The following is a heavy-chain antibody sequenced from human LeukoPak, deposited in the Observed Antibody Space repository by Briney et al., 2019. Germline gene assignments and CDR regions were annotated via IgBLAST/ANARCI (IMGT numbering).Heavy chain of an antibody. J-gene: IGHJ6*03. V-gene: IGHV1-2*02. CDR1: GYTFTGYY. Sequence: GASVKVSCKASGYTFTGYYMHWVRQAPGQGLEWMGWINPNSGGTNYAQKFQGRVTMARDTSISTAYMELSRLRSDDTAVYYCARGEGYGGYGSVGTGLYYYYMDVWGKGTTVTVSS. D-gene: IGHD5-12*01. CDR2: INPNSGGT. CDR3: ARGEGYGGYGSVGTGLYYYYMDV.